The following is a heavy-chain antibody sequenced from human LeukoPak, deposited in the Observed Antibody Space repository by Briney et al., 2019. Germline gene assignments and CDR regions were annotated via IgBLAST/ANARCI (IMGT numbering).Heavy chain of an antibody. V-gene: IGHV5-51*01. D-gene: IGHD5-12*01. CDR2: IYPGDSDT. J-gene: IGHJ4*02. CDR1: GYSFTSYW. CDR3: ARGFCCYDFFFDF. Sequence: GESLKISCKGSGYSFTSYWIGWVRQMPGKGLEWMGIIYPGDSDTRYSPSFQGQVTISADKSISTAYLQWSSLKASDTAIDFLARGFCCYDFFFDFLGQGTLVTVSS.